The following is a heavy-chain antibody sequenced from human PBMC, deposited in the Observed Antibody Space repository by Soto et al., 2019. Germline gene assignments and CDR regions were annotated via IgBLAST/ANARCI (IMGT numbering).Heavy chain of an antibody. Sequence: GGSLRLSCATSGFNFGVHTMHWVRQAPGKGLEWVSFINWDGSDRDYADSVKGRFTISRDNNKNSLHLEMNSLRTEDTALYYCVKDRDWSFDFWGQGTLVTVSS. CDR3: VKDRDWSFDF. CDR1: GFNFGVHT. V-gene: IGHV3-43*01. CDR2: INWDGSDR. J-gene: IGHJ4*02. D-gene: IGHD3-9*01.